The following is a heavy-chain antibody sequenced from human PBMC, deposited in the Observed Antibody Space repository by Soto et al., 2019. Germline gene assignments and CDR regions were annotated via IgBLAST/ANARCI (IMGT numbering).Heavy chain of an antibody. Sequence: QVQLQQWGAGLLKPSEPLSLTCAVYGGSFSGYYWCWIRQPPGPGLEWIGEIYHSGSTNYNPSLKSRVTMSVDTSKKQFSMKQSSVTAADTTVYYCARGRALRYFDWLLPGTYYFDYWGQGTLVTVSS. V-gene: IGHV4-34*01. CDR3: ARGRALRYFDWLLPGTYYFDY. CDR1: GGSFSGYY. CDR2: IYHSGST. J-gene: IGHJ4*02. D-gene: IGHD3-9*01.